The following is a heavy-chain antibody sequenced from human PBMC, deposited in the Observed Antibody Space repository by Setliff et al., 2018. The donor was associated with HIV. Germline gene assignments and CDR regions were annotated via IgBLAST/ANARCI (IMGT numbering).Heavy chain of an antibody. CDR2: IHTSGIT. D-gene: IGHD3-16*01. CDR3: AREGGTDRFFDY. V-gene: IGHV4-4*07. CDR1: NGSISNYY. Sequence: ASETLSLTCSVSNGSISNYYWTWIRQPAGKGLEWIGRIHTSGITNYNPSLKSRVNMSLDTSENYFSLNLTSVTAADTAVYYCAREGGTDRFFDYWGQGTPVTVS. J-gene: IGHJ4*01.